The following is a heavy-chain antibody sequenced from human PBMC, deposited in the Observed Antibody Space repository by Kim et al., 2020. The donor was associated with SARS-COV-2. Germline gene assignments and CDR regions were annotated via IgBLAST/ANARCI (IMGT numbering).Heavy chain of an antibody. V-gene: IGHV4-34*01. Sequence: SETLSLTCAVYGGSFSGYYWSWIRQPPGKGLEWIGEINHSGSTNYNPTLKSRITISVDTSKNQFSLKLSSVTAVDTAVYYCQGIVGRYYYVMVFCVHGT. CDR2: INHSGST. J-gene: IGHJ6*02. CDR1: GGSFSGYY. D-gene: IGHD3-22*01. CDR3: QGIVGRYYYVMVF.